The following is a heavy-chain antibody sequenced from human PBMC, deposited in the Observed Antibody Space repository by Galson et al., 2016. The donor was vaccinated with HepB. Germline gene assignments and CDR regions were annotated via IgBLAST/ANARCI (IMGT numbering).Heavy chain of an antibody. CDR3: ARDGLGNDFSNWFDP. V-gene: IGHV4-31*11. Sequence: TLSLTCAVSGGSVRTGGYFWNWVRQFPGKGLEWIGSIAYGGGTFYNTSLKSRVSMSVDTSQNQLSLKLRSVTAADTAVYYCARDGLGNDFSNWFDPWGQGTLVTVSS. D-gene: IGHD1-1*01. CDR1: GGSVRTGGYF. J-gene: IGHJ5*02. CDR2: IAYGGGT.